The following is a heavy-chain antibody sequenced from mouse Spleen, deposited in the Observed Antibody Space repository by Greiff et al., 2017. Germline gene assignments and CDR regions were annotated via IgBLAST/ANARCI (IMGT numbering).Heavy chain of an antibody. D-gene: IGHD1-1*01. CDR2: IYPGSGST. CDR3: AREEDYGSLYSYFDV. CDR1: GYTFTSYW. J-gene: IGHJ1*01. V-gene: IGHV1-55*01. Sequence: VQLQQPGAELVKPGASVKMSCKASGYTFTSYWITWVKQRPGQGLEWIGDIYPGSGSTNYNEKFKSKATLTVDTSSSTAYMQLSSLTSEDSAVYYCAREEDYGSLYSYFDVWGAGTTVTVSS.